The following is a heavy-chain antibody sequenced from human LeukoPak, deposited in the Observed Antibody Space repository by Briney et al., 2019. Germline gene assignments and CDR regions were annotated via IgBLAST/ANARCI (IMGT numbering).Heavy chain of an antibody. V-gene: IGHV3-23*01. CDR1: GFTFSTYA. J-gene: IGHJ4*02. CDR3: AKSTGWYSSSWYSTY. CDR2: IGGSGGST. D-gene: IGHD6-13*01. Sequence: PGGSLRLSCAASGFTFSTYAMTWVRQAPGKGLEWVSAIGGSGGSTHYADSVKGRFTISRDNSKSTLYLQMNSLRAEDTAVYYCAKSTGWYSSSWYSTYWGQGTLVTVSS.